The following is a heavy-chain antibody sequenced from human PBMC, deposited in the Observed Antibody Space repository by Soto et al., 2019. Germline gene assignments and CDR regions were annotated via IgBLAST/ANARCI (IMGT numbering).Heavy chain of an antibody. CDR1: GYSFTSYG. D-gene: IGHD3-10*01. J-gene: IGHJ6*02. CDR2: ISAYNGNT. Sequence: QVQLVQSGAEVKKPGASVKLSCKTSGYSFTSYGISWGRQAPGQGLGWMGWISAYNGNTNYAQTLQGRITMTTDTSTSTAYTELRSLRSDATAVYYCATDNGCGESDVWGQGTTVTVSS. CDR3: ATDNGCGESDV. V-gene: IGHV1-18*01.